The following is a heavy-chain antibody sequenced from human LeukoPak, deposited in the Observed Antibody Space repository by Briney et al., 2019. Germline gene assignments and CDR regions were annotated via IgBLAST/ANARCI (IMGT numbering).Heavy chain of an antibody. V-gene: IGHV4-61*02. CDR2: IYTSGST. Sequence: SQTLSLTCTVSGGSISSGSYYWSWIRQPAGKGLEWIGRIYTSGSTNYNPSLKSRVTISVDTSKNQFSLKLSSVTAADTAVYYCARDKDGRGFDYWGQGTLVTVSS. CDR3: ARDKDGRGFDY. CDR1: GGSISSGSYY. J-gene: IGHJ4*02. D-gene: IGHD1-26*01.